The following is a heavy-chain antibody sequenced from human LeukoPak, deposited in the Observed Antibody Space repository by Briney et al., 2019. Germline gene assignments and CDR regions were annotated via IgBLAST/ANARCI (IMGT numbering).Heavy chain of an antibody. J-gene: IGHJ3*02. D-gene: IGHD4-17*01. CDR2: IYTSGTT. CDR3: ARGHTVTDDAFEN. Sequence: SETLSLTCTVSGGSISSGRFYWSWIRQPAGKGLEWIGRIYTSGTTNYNPSLRSRVTISINTSKNQFSLNLSSVTAADTAMYYCARGHTVTDDAFENWGQGTMVIVSS. V-gene: IGHV4-61*02. CDR1: GGSISSGRFY.